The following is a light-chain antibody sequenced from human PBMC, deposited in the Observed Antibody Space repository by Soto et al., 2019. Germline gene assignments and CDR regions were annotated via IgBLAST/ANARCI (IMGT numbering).Light chain of an antibody. CDR3: ETWDSNTHTV. Sequence: QPVLTQSSFASASLGSSVKLTCTLSSGHSSYIIAWHQQQPGKAPRYLMKLEGSGSYNKGSGVPDRFSGSSSGADRYLTISNLQFEDEADYYCETWDSNTHTVFGGGTKLTV. J-gene: IGLJ2*01. CDR1: SGHSSYI. V-gene: IGLV4-60*02. CDR2: LEGSGSY.